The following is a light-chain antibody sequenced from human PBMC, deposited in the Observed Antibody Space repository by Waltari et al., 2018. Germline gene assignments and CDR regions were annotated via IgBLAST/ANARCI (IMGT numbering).Light chain of an antibody. CDR1: PSVSSSS. V-gene: IGKV3-20*01. CDR3: QQHGSSPFT. J-gene: IGKJ2*01. CDR2: AAS. Sequence: ILLTHSPGPRSLSPGDRATISCRASPSVSSSSLAWYQQKPGQAPRLLIYAASRRATGIPDRISGSGSETDFTLTLSSLEPEDFAVYYCQQHGSSPFTFGQGTKVEIK.